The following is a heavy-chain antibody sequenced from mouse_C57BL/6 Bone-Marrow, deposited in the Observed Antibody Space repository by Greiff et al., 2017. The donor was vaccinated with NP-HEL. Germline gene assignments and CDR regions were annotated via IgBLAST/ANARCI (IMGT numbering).Heavy chain of an antibody. D-gene: IGHD1-1*01. J-gene: IGHJ3*01. CDR2: TFYSGIT. V-gene: IGHV3-3*01. CDR1: GFSINSDCY. CDR3: ARDDYYGSSPPAFAY. Sequence: VQLKESGPSLVRPSQTLSLTCTVTGFSINSDCYWIWIRQFPGNKLEYIGYTFYSGITYYNPSLESRTYITRDTSKNQFSLKLSSVTTEDTATYYGARDDYYGSSPPAFAYWGQGTLVTVSA.